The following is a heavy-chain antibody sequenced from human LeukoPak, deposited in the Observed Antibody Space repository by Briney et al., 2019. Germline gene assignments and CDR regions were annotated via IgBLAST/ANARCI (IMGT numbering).Heavy chain of an antibody. CDR1: GGTFSSYA. D-gene: IGHD6-6*01. CDR3: ARLYSSSSGLRASDY. J-gene: IGHJ4*02. CDR2: FIPSLGIA. V-gene: IGHV1-69*04. Sequence: SVKVSRKASGGTFSSYAISWVRQAPGQGLEWMGRFIPSLGIANYAQKFQGRVTITADKSTSTAYMDLSSLRAEDTAVYYCARLYSSSSGLRASDYWGQGTLVTVSS.